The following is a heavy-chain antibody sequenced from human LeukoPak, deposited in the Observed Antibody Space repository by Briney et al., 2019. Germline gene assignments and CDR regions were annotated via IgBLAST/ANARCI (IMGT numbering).Heavy chain of an antibody. V-gene: IGHV3-23*01. CDR2: ISGSGGST. D-gene: IGHD1-26*01. Sequence: GGSLRLSCAASGFTFSSYGMSWVRQAPGKGLEWVSAISGSGGSTYYADPVKGRFTISRDNSKNTMYLQMNNLREEDTAVYYCTRDPILGAPDYFDYWGQGTLVTVSS. J-gene: IGHJ4*02. CDR3: TRDPILGAPDYFDY. CDR1: GFTFSSYG.